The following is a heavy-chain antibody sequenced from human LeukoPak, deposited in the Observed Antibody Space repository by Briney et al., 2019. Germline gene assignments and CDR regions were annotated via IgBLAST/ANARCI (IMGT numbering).Heavy chain of an antibody. D-gene: IGHD3-3*01. J-gene: IGHJ6*02. CDR2: IWYDGSNE. Sequence: GRSLRLSCVASGFTFRSHGMHWVRQAPGKGLEWVAVIWYDGSNEYFADSVKGRFTISRDNSKNILYLQMNSLRAEDTAVYYCAKNRATYYDFWSGSQDVWGQGTTVTVSS. CDR3: AKNRATYYDFWSGSQDV. CDR1: GFTFRSHG. V-gene: IGHV3-33*06.